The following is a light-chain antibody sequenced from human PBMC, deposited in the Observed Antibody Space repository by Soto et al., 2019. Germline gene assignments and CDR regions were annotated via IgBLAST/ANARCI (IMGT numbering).Light chain of an antibody. CDR1: QSVSSSY. CDR2: GTS. CDR3: QQYGSSPL. J-gene: IGKJ3*01. Sequence: DMVLTQSPGTLSLSPGERATLSCRASQSVSSSYLAWYQQKPGQAPRLLIYGTSSRATGIPDRFSGSGSGTDFTLTISRLEPEDFAVYYCQQYGSSPLFGPGTKVDIK. V-gene: IGKV3-20*01.